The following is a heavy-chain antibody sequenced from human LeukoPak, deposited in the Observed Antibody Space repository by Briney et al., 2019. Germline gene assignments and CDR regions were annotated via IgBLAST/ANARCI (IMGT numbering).Heavy chain of an antibody. CDR3: ARGPIELWIHNAMDV. J-gene: IGHJ6*02. D-gene: IGHD5-18*01. Sequence: GRSLRLSCTGSGFIFGDHAMSWVRQAPGKGLEWVGFIRSKAYRGTTEYAASVKGRFTISRDDFASIAYLQMNGLRTEDTAVYYCARGPIELWIHNAMDVWGQGTTVTVSS. CDR1: GFIFGDHA. CDR2: IRSKAYRGTT. V-gene: IGHV3-49*04.